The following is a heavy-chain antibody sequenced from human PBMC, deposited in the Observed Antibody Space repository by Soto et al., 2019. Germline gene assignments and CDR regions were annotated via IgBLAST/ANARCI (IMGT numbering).Heavy chain of an antibody. Sequence: QVQLVQSGAEVKKPGSSVKVSCKASGGTFSSYTISWVRQAPGQGLEWMGRIIPILGIANYAQKFQGRVTSTADKSTSTAYMELSSLRTEDTAVYYCARGYCSGGSCYGHYYYMDVWGKGTTVTVSS. CDR1: GGTFSSYT. D-gene: IGHD2-15*01. CDR2: IIPILGIA. J-gene: IGHJ6*03. CDR3: ARGYCSGGSCYGHYYYMDV. V-gene: IGHV1-69*02.